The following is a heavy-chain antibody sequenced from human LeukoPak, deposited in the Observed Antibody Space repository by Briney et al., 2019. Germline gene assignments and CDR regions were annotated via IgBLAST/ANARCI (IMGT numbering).Heavy chain of an antibody. Sequence: LTCAVYGGSFRGYSWNWARQAPGKGLEWVASINHNGNVNYYVDSVKGRFTISRDNAKNSLYLQMSNLRAEDTAVYFCARGGGLDVWGQGATVTVSS. CDR3: ARGGGLDV. CDR2: INHNGNVN. V-gene: IGHV3-7*03. D-gene: IGHD3-16*01. J-gene: IGHJ6*02. CDR1: GGSFRGYS.